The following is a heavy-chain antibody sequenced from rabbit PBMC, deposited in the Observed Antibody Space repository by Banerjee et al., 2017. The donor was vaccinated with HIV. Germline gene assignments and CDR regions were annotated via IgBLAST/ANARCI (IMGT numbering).Heavy chain of an antibody. CDR2: IYGGGGNT. D-gene: IGHD8-1*01. J-gene: IGHJ2*01. CDR3: ARAGSNYATGAFDP. V-gene: IGHV1S7*01. Sequence: QLVESGGGLVQPEGSLTLTCTASGFSFSSGYYMCWVRQAPGKGLEWIGIIYGGGGNTDYATWVNGRFTISSDNAQNTVDLQMNSLTAADTATYFCARAGSNYATGAFDPWGQGTLVTVS. CDR1: GFSFSSGYY.